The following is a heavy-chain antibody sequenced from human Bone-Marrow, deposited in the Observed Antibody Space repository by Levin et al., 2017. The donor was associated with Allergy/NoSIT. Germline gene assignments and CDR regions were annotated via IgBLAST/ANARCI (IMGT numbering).Heavy chain of an antibody. CDR2: MSSDGNNK. CDR3: ARPLSSGWSVPFDN. D-gene: IGHD6-19*01. V-gene: IGHV3-30-3*01. J-gene: IGHJ4*02. Sequence: LSLPCEASGFTFRSFTMHWVRQAPGKGLEWVAVMSSDGNNKYYADSVKGRFTISRDNSKSSLYLQMNSLKSEDTAVYYCARPLSSGWSVPFDNWGQGILVTVSS. CDR1: GFTFRSFT.